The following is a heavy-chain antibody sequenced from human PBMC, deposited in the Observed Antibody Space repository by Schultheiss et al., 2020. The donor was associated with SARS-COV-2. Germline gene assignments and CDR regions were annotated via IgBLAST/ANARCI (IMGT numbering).Heavy chain of an antibody. CDR2: ISGSGSST. CDR1: GFTFSSYD. J-gene: IGHJ3*02. CDR3: AKDLRGTMIVVAFDI. V-gene: IGHV3-23*01. Sequence: GGSLRLSCAASGFTFSSYDMHWVRQAPGKGLEWVSAISGSGSSTYYADSVKGRFTISRDNSKHTLYLQMNSLRAEDTAVYYCAKDLRGTMIVVAFDIWGQGTMVTVSS. D-gene: IGHD3-22*01.